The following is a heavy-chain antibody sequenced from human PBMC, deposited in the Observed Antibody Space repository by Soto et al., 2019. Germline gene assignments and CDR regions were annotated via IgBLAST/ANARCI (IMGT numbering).Heavy chain of an antibody. CDR1: GGSISSGGYY. CDR2: IYYSGNT. V-gene: IGHV4-61*08. J-gene: IGHJ4*02. Sequence: SETLSLTCTVSGGSISSGGYYWSWIRQHPGKGLEWIGYIYYSGNTNYNPSLKSRVTISVDTSKNQFSLKLSSVTAADTAVYYCARRVKYGSGRRPAYYFDYWGQGTLVTVSS. D-gene: IGHD3-10*01. CDR3: ARRVKYGSGRRPAYYFDY.